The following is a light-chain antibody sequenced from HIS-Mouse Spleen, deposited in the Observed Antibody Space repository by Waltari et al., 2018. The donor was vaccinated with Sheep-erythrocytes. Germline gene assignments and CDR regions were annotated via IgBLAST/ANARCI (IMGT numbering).Light chain of an antibody. CDR3: CSYAGSYNHV. Sequence: QSALTQPRSVSGSPGQSVTISCTGTSSDVGGHNYVSWYQQHPGKAPKLMIYDVSKWPSGVPDRFSGSKSGNTASLTLSGLQAEDEADYYCCSYAGSYNHVFATGTKVTVL. J-gene: IGLJ1*01. CDR1: SSDVGGHNY. CDR2: DVS. V-gene: IGLV2-11*01.